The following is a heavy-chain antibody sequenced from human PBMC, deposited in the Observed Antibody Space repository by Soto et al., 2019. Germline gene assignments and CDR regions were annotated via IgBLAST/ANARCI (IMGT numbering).Heavy chain of an antibody. CDR3: AGRDCSGTNCYYLDYYYMDV. J-gene: IGHJ6*03. V-gene: IGHV4-59*08. CDR1: GGSFSSYY. CDR2: IYYSGST. Sequence: QVQLQESGPGLVRPSETLSLTCTVSGGSFSSYYWTWIRQSPGKGLGWIGYIYYSGSTDYNPSLRGGLAISIDTSKNQFSLRLNSMTAADTAVYYCAGRDCSGTNCYYLDYYYMDVWGKGTTVTVSS. D-gene: IGHD2-2*01.